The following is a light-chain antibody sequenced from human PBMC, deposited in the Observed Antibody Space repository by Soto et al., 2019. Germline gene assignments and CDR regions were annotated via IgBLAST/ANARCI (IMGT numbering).Light chain of an antibody. CDR1: QTVSSSS. J-gene: IGKJ2*01. Sequence: PGERATLSCRASQTVSSSSLAWYQLKPGQAPRLLIYGASSRASGIPDRFSGSESGIDFTLTISRLEPEDFAVYYCQQYGSSYTFGQGTKLEIK. V-gene: IGKV3-20*01. CDR2: GAS. CDR3: QQYGSSYT.